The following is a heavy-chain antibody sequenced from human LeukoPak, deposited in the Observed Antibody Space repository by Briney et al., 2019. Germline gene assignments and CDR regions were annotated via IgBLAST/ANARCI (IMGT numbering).Heavy chain of an antibody. D-gene: IGHD2-8*01. Sequence: ASVKVSCKASGYTFTGYYMHWVRQAPGQGLEWMGWINPNSGGTNYAQKFQGRVTMTRDTSISTAYMELSRLRSDDTAVYYCARSLDGRRDIVLMVYALDVWGKGTTVTVSS. CDR3: ARSLDGRRDIVLMVYALDV. CDR2: INPNSGGT. V-gene: IGHV1-2*02. J-gene: IGHJ6*04. CDR1: GYTFTGYY.